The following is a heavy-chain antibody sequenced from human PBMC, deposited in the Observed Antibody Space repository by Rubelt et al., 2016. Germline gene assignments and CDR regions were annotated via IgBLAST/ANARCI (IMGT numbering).Heavy chain of an antibody. Sequence: QVQLVAYGGGVVQHGRSMRLSCDASGFNFSTYTMHWVRQAPGKGMDCVAVISDDGSNKYYADSVKGRFPVSRDNSKNTLYMEMNSLRTEDTAIYYCARDSSGTDYWGQGTLVTVSS. CDR3: ARDSSGTDY. V-gene: IGHV3-30*04. D-gene: IGHD3-22*01. J-gene: IGHJ4*02. CDR2: ISDDGSNK. CDR1: GFNFSTYT.